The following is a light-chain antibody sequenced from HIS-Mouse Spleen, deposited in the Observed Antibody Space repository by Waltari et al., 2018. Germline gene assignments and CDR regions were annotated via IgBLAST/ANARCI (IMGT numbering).Light chain of an antibody. CDR1: ALPKKY. J-gene: IGLJ2*01. V-gene: IGLV3-10*01. CDR3: YSTDSSGNHRV. CDR2: EDS. Sequence: SYELTQPPSVSVSPGQTARITCSGDALPKKYAYWYQQKSGQAPVRVIYEDSKRPSGIPEGVSGSSSGTMATLTISGAQVEDEADYYCYSTDSSGNHRVFGGGTKLTVL.